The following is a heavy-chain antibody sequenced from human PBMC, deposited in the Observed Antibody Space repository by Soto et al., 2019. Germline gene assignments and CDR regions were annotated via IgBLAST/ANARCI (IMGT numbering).Heavy chain of an antibody. CDR2: IDTDGSGT. D-gene: IGHD5-18*01. CDR1: GFIFNSDW. CDR3: ARYTVDTAMAKYNWFDP. J-gene: IGHJ5*02. V-gene: IGHV3-74*01. Sequence: GGSLRLSCAASGFIFNSDWMHWVRQAPGKGPVWVSRIDTDGSGTAYADSVKGRFTISRDNARNTVYLQMNSLRAEDTAVYYCARYTVDTAMAKYNWFDPWGQGTLVTVSS.